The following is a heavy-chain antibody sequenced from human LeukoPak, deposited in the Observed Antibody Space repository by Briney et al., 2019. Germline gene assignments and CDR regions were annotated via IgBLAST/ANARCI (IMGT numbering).Heavy chain of an antibody. CDR2: INTDGSTT. CDR1: GFTFSSYW. D-gene: IGHD5-18*01. Sequence: PGGSLRLSCAASGFTFSSYWMHWVRQTPGKGLVCVSRINTDGSTTRYADSVKGRFTISRDNAKNSLYLQMNSLRVEDTAIYYCARDTALFDYWGQGTLVTVSS. CDR3: ARDTALFDY. J-gene: IGHJ4*02. V-gene: IGHV3-74*01.